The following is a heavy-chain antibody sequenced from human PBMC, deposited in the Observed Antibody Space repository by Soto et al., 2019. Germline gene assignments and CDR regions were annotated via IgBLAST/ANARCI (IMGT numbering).Heavy chain of an antibody. CDR3: ASVSLYYDRDTVIVHYYFDY. J-gene: IGHJ4*02. D-gene: IGHD3-22*01. CDR1: GGSISSGGYY. CDR2: IYYSGST. V-gene: IGHV4-31*03. Sequence: SETLSLTCTVSGGSISSGGYYWSWIRQHPGKGLEWIGYIYYSGSTYYNPSLKSRVTISVDTSKNQFSLKLSSVTAADTAVYYCASVSLYYDRDTVIVHYYFDYWGQGTLVTVSS.